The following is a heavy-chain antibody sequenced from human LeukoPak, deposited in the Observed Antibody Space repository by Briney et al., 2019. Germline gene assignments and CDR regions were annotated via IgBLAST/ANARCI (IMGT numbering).Heavy chain of an antibody. J-gene: IGHJ4*02. CDR3: AKLPDFIAARPGWDY. D-gene: IGHD6-6*01. Sequence: RTGGSLRLSCAASGFTFSSYAMSWVRQAPGKGLEWVSAISGSGGSTYYADSVKGRFTISRDNSKNTLYLQMNSLRAEDTAVYYCAKLPDFIAARPGWDYWGQGTLVTVSS. CDR2: ISGSGGST. CDR1: GFTFSSYA. V-gene: IGHV3-23*01.